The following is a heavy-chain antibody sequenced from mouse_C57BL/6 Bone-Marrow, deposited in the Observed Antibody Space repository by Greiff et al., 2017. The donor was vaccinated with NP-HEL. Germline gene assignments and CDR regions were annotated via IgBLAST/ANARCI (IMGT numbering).Heavy chain of an antibody. CDR1: GFTFSDYY. CDR3: ARGNSNYDWFAY. J-gene: IGHJ3*01. CDR2: INYDGSST. Sequence: EVKLVESEGGLVQPGSSMKLSCTASGFTFSDYYMAWVRQVPEKGLEWVANINYDGSSTYYLDSLKSRFIISRDNAKNILYLQMSSLKSEDTATYYCARGNSNYDWFAYWGQGTLVTVSA. V-gene: IGHV5-16*01. D-gene: IGHD2-5*01.